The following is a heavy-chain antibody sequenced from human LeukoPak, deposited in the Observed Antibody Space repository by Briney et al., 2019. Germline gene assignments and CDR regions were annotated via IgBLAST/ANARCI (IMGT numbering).Heavy chain of an antibody. D-gene: IGHD3-16*02. CDR3: ARGNKQGPTYIWGSYRYLFDY. Sequence: VASVKVSCKASGYTFTSYGISWVRQAPGQGLEWMGWISAYNGNTNYAQKLQGRVTMTRNTSISTAYMELSSLRSEDTAVYYCARGNKQGPTYIWGSYRYLFDYWGQGTLVTVSS. J-gene: IGHJ4*02. CDR1: GYTFTSYG. CDR2: ISAYNGNT. V-gene: IGHV1-18*01.